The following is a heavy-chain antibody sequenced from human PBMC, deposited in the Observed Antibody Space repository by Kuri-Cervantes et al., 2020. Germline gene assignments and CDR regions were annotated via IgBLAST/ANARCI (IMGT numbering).Heavy chain of an antibody. CDR2: ISAYNGNT. CDR1: GYTFTSYG. J-gene: IGHJ4*02. CDR3: ARDYDFWRQEIHPLDY. D-gene: IGHD3-3*01. V-gene: IGHV1-18*01. Sequence: ASVKVSCKASGYTFTSYGISWVRQAPGQGLEWMGWISAYNGNTNYAQKLQGRVTMTTDTSTSTAYMELRSLRSDDTAVYYCARDYDFWRQEIHPLDYWGQGTRGTASS.